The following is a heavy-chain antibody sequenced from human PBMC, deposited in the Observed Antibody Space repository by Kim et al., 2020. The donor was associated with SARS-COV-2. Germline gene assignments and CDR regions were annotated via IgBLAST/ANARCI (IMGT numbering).Heavy chain of an antibody. Sequence: IGYGASVKGRLTSSRDNAKKSLYLQMNGLRVEDTALYYCVRGYAGGPFDLWGQGSLVTVSS. CDR3: VRGYAGGPFDL. D-gene: IGHD3-16*01. J-gene: IGHJ4*02. CDR2: I. V-gene: IGHV3-20*03.